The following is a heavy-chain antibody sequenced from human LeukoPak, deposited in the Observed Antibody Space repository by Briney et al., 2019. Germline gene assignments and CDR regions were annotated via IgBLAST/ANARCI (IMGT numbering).Heavy chain of an antibody. J-gene: IGHJ4*02. D-gene: IGHD6-19*01. V-gene: IGHV3-33*01. CDR3: ARYSSGFLDS. CDR1: GFTFSSFG. CDR2: IWSDGSNK. Sequence: GGSLRLSCAASGFTFSSFGMHWVRQAPGKGLESVAVIWSDGSNKYYADSVKCRFTISRDNSKNTLYLQMNSLRAEDTAVYYCARYSSGFLDSWGQGTLVTVSS.